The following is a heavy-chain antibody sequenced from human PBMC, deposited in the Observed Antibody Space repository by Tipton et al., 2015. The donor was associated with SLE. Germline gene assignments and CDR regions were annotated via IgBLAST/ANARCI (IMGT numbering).Heavy chain of an antibody. CDR2: IYTSGST. V-gene: IGHV4-61*02. CDR3: PRHKPSSSCLDY. D-gene: IGHD6-13*01. Sequence: GLVKPSHTLSLTCTVTGGSIISGSSYWSWIRQPAGKGLEWIGRIYTSGSTNYNPSLKSRITISGDTSKNQFSLKLRSVTAADAAVYYCPRHKPSSSCLDYWGQGTLVTVDS. CDR1: GGSIISGSSY. J-gene: IGHJ4*02.